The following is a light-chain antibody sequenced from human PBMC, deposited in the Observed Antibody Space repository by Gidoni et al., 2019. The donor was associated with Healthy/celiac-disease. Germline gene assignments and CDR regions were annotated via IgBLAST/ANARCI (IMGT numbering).Light chain of an antibody. Sequence: ILLTQSPCTLSLSPAERATLSCRASQSVSSSYLAWYQQKPGHAPRHLNYGASSRATGIPDRFSGSGSGIDFTLTISRLEPEDFAVYYCQQYGSSPRVTFGGGTKVEIK. CDR1: QSVSSSY. V-gene: IGKV3-20*01. J-gene: IGKJ4*01. CDR2: GAS. CDR3: QQYGSSPRVT.